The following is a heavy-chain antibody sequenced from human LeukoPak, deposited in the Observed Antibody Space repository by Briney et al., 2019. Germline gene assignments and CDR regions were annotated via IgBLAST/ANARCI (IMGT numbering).Heavy chain of an antibody. CDR3: SRDANYYDSSRHYFDAFDI. J-gene: IGHJ3*02. V-gene: IGHV3-7*01. CDR1: GFTFSKYW. Sequence: PGGSLRLSCAASGFTFSKYWMTWVRQAPGKGLEWVANIRGSGSMNYLLDSVKGRFTISRDNVKNSLSLEMNNLRAEDTAVYYCSRDANYYDSSRHYFDAFDIWGQGRMVTVSS. CDR2: IRGSGSMN. D-gene: IGHD3-22*01.